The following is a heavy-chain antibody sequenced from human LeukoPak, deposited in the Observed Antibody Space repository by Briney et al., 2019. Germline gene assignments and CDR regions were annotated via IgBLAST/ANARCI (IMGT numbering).Heavy chain of an antibody. Sequence: SVKVSCKASGDTFTNYPISWVRQAPGQGLEWMGGIIPIFNTTNYAQKFQGRVTITTDESMSTAFMELTSLRSEDTAVYYCARVLEATHFDYWGQGTLVTVSS. V-gene: IGHV1-69*05. CDR3: ARVLEATHFDY. CDR2: IIPIFNTT. J-gene: IGHJ4*02. D-gene: IGHD2/OR15-2a*01. CDR1: GDTFTNYP.